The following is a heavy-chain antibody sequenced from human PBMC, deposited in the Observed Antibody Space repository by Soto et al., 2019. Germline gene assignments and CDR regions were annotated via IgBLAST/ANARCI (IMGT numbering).Heavy chain of an antibody. CDR3: ARDRSVTPVGIFDY. J-gene: IGHJ4*02. D-gene: IGHD1-26*01. CDR2: IWYDGSNK. V-gene: IGHV3-33*01. Sequence: QVQLVESGGGVVQPGRSLRLSCAASGFTFSSYGMHWVRQAPGKGLEWVAVIWYDGSNKYYADSVKGRFTISRDNSKNTLYLQMNSLRAEYTAVYYCARDRSVTPVGIFDYWGQGTLVTVSS. CDR1: GFTFSSYG.